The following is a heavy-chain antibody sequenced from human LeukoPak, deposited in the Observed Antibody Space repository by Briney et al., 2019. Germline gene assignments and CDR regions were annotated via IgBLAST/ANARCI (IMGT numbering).Heavy chain of an antibody. CDR1: GYTFTGYY. D-gene: IGHD3-10*01. Sequence: SCKASGYTFTGYYMHWVRQGPGKGLEWVAIISFDGSNEYYADSVKGRFTISRDNSKNTLYLQMNSLRAEDTAVYYCARDPDYYGSGSFLDYWGQGTLVAVSS. J-gene: IGHJ4*02. CDR2: ISFDGSNE. CDR3: ARDPDYYGSGSFLDY. V-gene: IGHV3-30-3*01.